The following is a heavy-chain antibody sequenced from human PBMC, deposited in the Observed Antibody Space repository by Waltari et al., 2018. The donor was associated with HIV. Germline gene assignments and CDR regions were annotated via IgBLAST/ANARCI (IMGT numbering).Heavy chain of an antibody. CDR1: GFTFRSYG. D-gene: IGHD4-17*01. V-gene: IGHV3-30*18. Sequence: QVQLVESGGGVVQPGRSLRLSCAASGFTFRSYGMHWVRQAPGKGLEWVVVMSYYGSNKYYAGSVKGRFTISRDNSKNTLYLQMNSRGAEDTAVYYCAKDRHGVTIYGMDVRGQGTTVTVSS. CDR3: AKDRHGVTIYGMDV. CDR2: MSYYGSNK. J-gene: IGHJ6*02.